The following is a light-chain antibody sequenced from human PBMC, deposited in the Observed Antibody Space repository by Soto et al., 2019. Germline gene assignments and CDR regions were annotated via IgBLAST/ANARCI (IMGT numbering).Light chain of an antibody. CDR2: LGS. Sequence: DIVMTQNPLSLPVTPGEPASISCRSSQSLLHSNGYNYLDWYLQKPGQSPQLLIYLGSNRASGVPDRFSGSGSGTDFTLKISRVEAEDVGVYYCMQPLQSWTFGQGTKVDIK. CDR1: QSLLHSNGYNY. J-gene: IGKJ1*01. CDR3: MQPLQSWT. V-gene: IGKV2-28*01.